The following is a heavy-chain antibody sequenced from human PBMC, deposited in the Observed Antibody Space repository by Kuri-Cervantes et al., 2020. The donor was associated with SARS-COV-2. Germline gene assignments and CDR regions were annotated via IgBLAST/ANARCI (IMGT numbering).Heavy chain of an antibody. CDR2: IWNDGSNK. D-gene: IGHD4-17*01. Sequence: GESLKTSCAASGFAFSSYGMHWVRQAPGKGLEWVAVIWNDGSNKYYADSVKGRFTISRDNSKNTLYLQMNSLRAEDTAVYYCALYGDYYDWGQGTLVTVSS. V-gene: IGHV3-33*08. CDR3: ALYGDYYD. CDR1: GFAFSSYG. J-gene: IGHJ4*02.